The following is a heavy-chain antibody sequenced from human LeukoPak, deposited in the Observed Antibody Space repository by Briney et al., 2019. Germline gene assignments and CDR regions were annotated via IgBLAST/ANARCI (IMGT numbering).Heavy chain of an antibody. CDR1: GGSFSGYD. Sequence: PSETLSLTCAVYGGSFSGYDWSWVRQAPGKGLEWVGRIKSKTDGGTTDYAAPVKGRFTISRDDSKNTLYLQMNSLKTEDTAVYYCTTEATLDYYDSSGYSVYWGQGTLVTVSS. J-gene: IGHJ4*02. CDR3: TTEATLDYYDSSGYSVY. V-gene: IGHV3-15*01. D-gene: IGHD3-22*01. CDR2: IKSKTDGGTT.